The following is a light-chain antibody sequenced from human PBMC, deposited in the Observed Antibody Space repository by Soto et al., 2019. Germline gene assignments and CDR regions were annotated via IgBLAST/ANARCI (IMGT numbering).Light chain of an antibody. J-gene: IGKJ5*01. V-gene: IGKV1-39*01. Sequence: DSQMPQSPASLSTTVGHRVPITRRASQGIRNDLGWYQQKPGKAPKLLIYAASSLQSGVPSRFSGSGSGTDFTLTISSLQPEDFATYYCQQSYSTTITFGQGTRLEI. CDR2: AAS. CDR3: QQSYSTTIT. CDR1: QGIRND.